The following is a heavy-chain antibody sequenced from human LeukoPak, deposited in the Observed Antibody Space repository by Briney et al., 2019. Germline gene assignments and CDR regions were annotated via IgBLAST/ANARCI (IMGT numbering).Heavy chain of an antibody. CDR2: IFHSGST. CDR1: GYCRSSGDY. CDR3: ARGIYYLIEY. J-gene: IGHJ4*02. D-gene: IGHD3-10*01. V-gene: IGHV4-38-2*01. Sequence: SELLSLTCAVSGYCRSSGDYWGWVRQSQGKGLEWIGNIFHSGSTYHNPSLKSRVTISVDTSKNEFSLKLSSVTAADTAVYYCARGIYYLIEYWGQGTLVTVSS.